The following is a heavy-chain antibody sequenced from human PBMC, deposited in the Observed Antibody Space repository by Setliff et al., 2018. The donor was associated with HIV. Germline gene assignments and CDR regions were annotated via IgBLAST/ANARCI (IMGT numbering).Heavy chain of an antibody. V-gene: IGHV1-69*13. CDR1: GGPFTSA. D-gene: IGHD3-10*01. CDR2: IIPIFGTA. J-gene: IGHJ6*03. Sequence: SVKVSCKASGGPFTSAFNWVRQVPGQGLEWMGGIIPIFGTANYAQNFGGRVTITADQSTTTSYLQLNSLRFEDTAIYYWASDSPAARFEELEDHYYYFMDVWGKGTTVTVSS. CDR3: ASDSPAARFEELEDHYYYFMDV.